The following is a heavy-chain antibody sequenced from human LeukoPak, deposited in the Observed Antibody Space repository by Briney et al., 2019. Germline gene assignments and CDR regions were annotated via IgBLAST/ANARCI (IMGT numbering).Heavy chain of an antibody. CDR2: ISAYNGNT. J-gene: IGHJ4*02. V-gene: IGHV1-18*04. D-gene: IGHD3-22*01. CDR1: GYTFTGYY. Sequence: ASVKVSCKASGYTFTGYYMHCVRQAPVQGLEWMGWISAYNGNTNYAQKLQGRVTMTTDTSTSTAYMELRSLRSDDTAVYYCARVLNYYDSSGRKSYRFDYWGQGTLVTVSS. CDR3: ARVLNYYDSSGRKSYRFDY.